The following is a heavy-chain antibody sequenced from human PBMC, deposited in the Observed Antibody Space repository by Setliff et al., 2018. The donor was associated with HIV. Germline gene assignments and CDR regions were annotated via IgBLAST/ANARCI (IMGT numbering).Heavy chain of an antibody. V-gene: IGHV3-23*01. D-gene: IGHD1-26*01. CDR3: AKPTSGMYPRAFDL. CDR1: GSGYSTFD. CDR2: VSPDGYEK. Sequence: GGSLRLSCAAFGSGYSTFDMDWVRQTPGKGLEWVADVSPDGYEKRYADLVKGRFTVSRDNSKNILFLQMDSLGAEDTGIYYCAKPTSGMYPRAFDLWGRGTVVTVSS. J-gene: IGHJ3*01.